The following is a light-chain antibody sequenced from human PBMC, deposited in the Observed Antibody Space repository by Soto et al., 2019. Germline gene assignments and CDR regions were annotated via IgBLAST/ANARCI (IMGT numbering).Light chain of an antibody. V-gene: IGLV2-14*01. CDR2: DVS. CDR3: SSYTSSSTLLYV. J-gene: IGLJ1*01. Sequence: QSALTQPASVSGSPGQSITISCTGTSSDVGGYNYVSWYQQHPGKAPKLMIYDVSNRPSGVSNRFSGSKSGNTASLTISGRQAEDEADYYCSSYTSSSTLLYVFVTGTKLTVL. CDR1: SSDVGGYNY.